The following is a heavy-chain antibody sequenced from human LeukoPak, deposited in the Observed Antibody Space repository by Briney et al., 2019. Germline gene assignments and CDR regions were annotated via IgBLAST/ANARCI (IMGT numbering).Heavy chain of an antibody. CDR1: GFTFDDYG. D-gene: IGHD3-10*01. CDR2: INWNGGST. J-gene: IGHJ5*02. CDR3: ASLRGAHYYGSGSYNWFDP. Sequence: GGSLRLSCAASGFTFDDYGMSWVRQAPGKGLEWVSGINWNGGSTGYADSVKGRFTISRDNAKNSLYLQMNSLRAEDTAVYYCASLRGAHYYGSGSYNWFDPWGQGTLVTVSS. V-gene: IGHV3-20*04.